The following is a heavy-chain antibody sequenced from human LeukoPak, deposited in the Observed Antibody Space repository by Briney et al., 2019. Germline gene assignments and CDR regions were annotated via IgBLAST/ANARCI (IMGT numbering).Heavy chain of an antibody. Sequence: PSETLSLTCTVSGASISSSYWSWIRQPPGKGPEWIGYIYYSGRTNYNPSLRSRVTMSVDTSKNQFSLNLTSVTAADAAVYYCARDLGYSGFDWAPWGQGTLVTVSS. CDR3: ARDLGYSGFDWAP. CDR1: GASISSSY. CDR2: IYYSGRT. J-gene: IGHJ5*02. V-gene: IGHV4-59*12. D-gene: IGHD5-12*01.